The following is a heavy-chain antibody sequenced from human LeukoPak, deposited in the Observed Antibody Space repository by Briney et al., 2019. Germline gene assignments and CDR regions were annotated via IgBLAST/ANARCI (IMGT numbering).Heavy chain of an antibody. Sequence: ASVNVPCKASGYTFTSYGISWVRQAPGQGLEWMGWISAYNGNTNYAQKLQGRVTMTTDTSTSTAYMELRSLRSDDTAVYYCARGPPTVTTRWFDPWGQGTLVTVSS. CDR3: ARGPPTVTTRWFDP. D-gene: IGHD4-17*01. CDR1: GYTFTSYG. CDR2: ISAYNGNT. V-gene: IGHV1-18*01. J-gene: IGHJ5*02.